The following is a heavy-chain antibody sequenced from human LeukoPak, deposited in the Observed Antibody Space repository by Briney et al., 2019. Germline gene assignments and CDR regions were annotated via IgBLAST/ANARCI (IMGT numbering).Heavy chain of an antibody. V-gene: IGHV4-39*01. D-gene: IGHD5-12*01. CDR3: VSKAYGYVYEKGNY. CDR1: GGSMRSTNYY. CDR2: MYYSGNT. J-gene: IGHJ4*02. Sequence: PSETLSLTCTVSGGSMRSTNYYWGWIRQTPGKGLEWLGSMYYSGNTFYNPSLKSRVTLSVDTSKNQFSLKLTSVTAADTAAYFCVSKAYGYVYEKGNYWGQGTLVTVSS.